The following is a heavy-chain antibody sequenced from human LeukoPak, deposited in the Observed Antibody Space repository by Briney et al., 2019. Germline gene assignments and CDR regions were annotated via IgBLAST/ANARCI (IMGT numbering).Heavy chain of an antibody. D-gene: IGHD3-10*01. J-gene: IGHJ4*02. CDR3: ARARLLWFGESNRPFDY. Sequence: SETLSLTCAVYGGSFSGYYWSWIRQPPGKGLEWIGEINHSGSTNYNPSLKSRVTIPVDTSKNQFSLKLSSVTAADTAVYYCARARLLWFGESNRPFDYWGQGTLVTVPS. CDR1: GGSFSGYY. CDR2: INHSGST. V-gene: IGHV4-34*01.